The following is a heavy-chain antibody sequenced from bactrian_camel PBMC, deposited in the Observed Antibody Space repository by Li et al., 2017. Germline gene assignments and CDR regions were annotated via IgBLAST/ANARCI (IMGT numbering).Heavy chain of an antibody. D-gene: IGHD1*01. J-gene: IGHJ4*01. CDR1: GYNHGSYC. Sequence: HVQLVESGGGSVQAGGSLRLSCAVSGYNHGSYCMAWLRQGPGKEREGVAAMRAGSVNPYYADSVRGRFTISRDNVKNTLYLQMNDLKPEDTATYYCAANYARLCGLETSRDYDYWGQGTQVTVS. V-gene: IGHV3S1*01. CDR2: MRAGSVNP. CDR3: AANYARLCGLETSRDYDY.